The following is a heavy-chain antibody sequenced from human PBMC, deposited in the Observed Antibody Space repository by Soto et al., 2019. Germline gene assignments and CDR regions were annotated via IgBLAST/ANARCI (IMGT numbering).Heavy chain of an antibody. CDR2: IIPIFGTA. J-gene: IGHJ5*02. D-gene: IGHD2-2*01. CDR3: ARMECSSTSCPTTKHYNWFGP. Sequence: ASVKVSCKASGGTFSSYAISWVRKAPGQGLEWMGGIIPIFGTANYAQKFQGRVRITGDESTSTAYMERSSLRSEDTAVYYCARMECSSTSCPTTKHYNWFGPWGQGTLVTVAS. V-gene: IGHV1-69*13. CDR1: GGTFSSYA.